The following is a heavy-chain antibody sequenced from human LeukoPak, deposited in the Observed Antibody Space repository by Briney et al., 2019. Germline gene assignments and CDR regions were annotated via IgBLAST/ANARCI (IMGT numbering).Heavy chain of an antibody. CDR1: GFTFSSYG. D-gene: IGHD2-2*01. CDR2: IRYDGSNK. CDR3: AKDGVGYCSSTSCYQQDAFDI. J-gene: IGHJ3*02. V-gene: IGHV3-30*02. Sequence: PGGSLRLSCAASGFTFSSYGMHWVRQAPGKGLEWVPFIRYDGSNKYYADSVKGRFTISRDNSKNTLYLQMDSLRAEDTAVYYCAKDGVGYCSSTSCYQQDAFDIWGQGTMVTVSS.